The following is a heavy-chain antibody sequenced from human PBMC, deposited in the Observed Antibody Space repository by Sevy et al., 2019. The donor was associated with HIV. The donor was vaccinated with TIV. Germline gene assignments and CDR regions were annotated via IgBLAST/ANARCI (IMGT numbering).Heavy chain of an antibody. CDR1: GFTFDDYA. CDR2: ISWNSGSI. D-gene: IGHD3-3*01. Sequence: GGSLRLSCAASGFTFDDYAMHWVRQAPGKGLEWVSGISWNSGSIGYADSVKGRFTISRDNAKNSLYLQMNSLRAEDTAVYYCAKSVGLVILDAFDIWGQGTMVTVSS. V-gene: IGHV3-9*01. CDR3: AKSVGLVILDAFDI. J-gene: IGHJ3*02.